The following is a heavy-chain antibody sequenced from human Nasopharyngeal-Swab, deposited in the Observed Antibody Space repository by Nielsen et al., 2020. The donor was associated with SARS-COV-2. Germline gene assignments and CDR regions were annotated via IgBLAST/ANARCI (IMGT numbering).Heavy chain of an antibody. CDR3: AKRDDYYESSGLGD. CDR1: GFTFSTYA. J-gene: IGHJ4*02. D-gene: IGHD3-22*01. Sequence: GGSLRLSCAASGFTFSTYAMYWVRQPPAKGLEWVSIISGSGGSTYYADSVKGRFTIPRDNSKNTLYLQMNSLRAEDTAVYYCAKRDDYYESSGLGDWGQGTLVTVSS. CDR2: ISGSGGST. V-gene: IGHV3-23*01.